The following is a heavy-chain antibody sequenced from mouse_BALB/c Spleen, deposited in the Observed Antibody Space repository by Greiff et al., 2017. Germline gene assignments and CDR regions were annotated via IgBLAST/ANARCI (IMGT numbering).Heavy chain of an antibody. CDR3: ARSALYDGYPYYAMDY. CDR1: GYTFTSYW. CDR2: IYPGDGDT. Sequence: QVQLQQSGAELARPGASVTLSCKASGYTFTSYWMQWVKQRPGQGLEWIGAIYPGDGDTRYTQKFKGKATLTADKSSSTAYMQLSSLASEDSAVYYCARSALYDGYPYYAMDYWGQGTSVTVSS. V-gene: IGHV1-87*01. J-gene: IGHJ4*01. D-gene: IGHD2-3*01.